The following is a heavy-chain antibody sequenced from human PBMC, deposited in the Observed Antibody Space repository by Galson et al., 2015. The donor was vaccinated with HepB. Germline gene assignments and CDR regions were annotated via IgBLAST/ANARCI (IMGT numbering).Heavy chain of an antibody. J-gene: IGHJ4*02. CDR3: AKEVYDSTGYYLDY. CDR2: ISGGSTGI. V-gene: IGHV3-23*01. Sequence: SLRLSCAASGFTSSAYAMAWVRQAPGKGLEWVSAISGGSTGIYYADSVKGRFTVSRDNSKNTLYLQMNSLRAEDTAVYCCAKEVYDSTGYYLDYWGQGTLVTVSS. CDR1: GFTSSAYA. D-gene: IGHD3-22*01.